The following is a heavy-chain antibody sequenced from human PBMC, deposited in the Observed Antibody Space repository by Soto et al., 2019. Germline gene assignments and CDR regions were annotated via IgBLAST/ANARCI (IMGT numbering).Heavy chain of an antibody. CDR1: GFSFSNYN. CDR3: AKDPHS. Sequence: PVGSLSLSCVASGFSFSNYNMNWVRQAPGRGLEWVSYITDSSDTVHYADSVRGRFTISRDNAESSLYLQMNSLRAEDTAVYYCAKDPHSWGQGTLVTVSS. J-gene: IGHJ4*02. V-gene: IGHV3-48*01. CDR2: ITDSSDTV.